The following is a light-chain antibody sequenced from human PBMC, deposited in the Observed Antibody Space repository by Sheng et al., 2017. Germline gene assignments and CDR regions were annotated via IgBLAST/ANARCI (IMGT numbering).Light chain of an antibody. V-gene: IGKV1-33*01. Sequence: DIQMTQSPSSLSASVGDRVTITCQASQDISNYLNWYQQKPGKAPKLLIYDASNLETGVPSRFSGSGSGTDFTFTISSLQPEDIATYYCQQYDNLPREALTFGLGPSGYQT. CDR1: QDISNY. CDR2: DAS. CDR3: QQYDNLPREALT. J-gene: IGKJ3*01.